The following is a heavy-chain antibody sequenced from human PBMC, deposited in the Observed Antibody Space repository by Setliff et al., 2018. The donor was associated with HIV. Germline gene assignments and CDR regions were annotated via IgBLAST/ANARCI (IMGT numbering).Heavy chain of an antibody. V-gene: IGHV1-69*13. J-gene: IGHJ4*02. Sequence: GASVKVSCKASGGTFSSYAITWVRQAPGQGLEWMGGIIPIFGTANYAQKFQGRVTITADESTSTAYLEVSSLRSEDTAMYYCVIVPLYENVYDNIWGSYRPLDYWGQGTLVTVSS. CDR2: IIPIFGTA. D-gene: IGHD3-16*02. CDR3: VIVPLYENVYDNIWGSYRPLDY. CDR1: GGTFSSYA.